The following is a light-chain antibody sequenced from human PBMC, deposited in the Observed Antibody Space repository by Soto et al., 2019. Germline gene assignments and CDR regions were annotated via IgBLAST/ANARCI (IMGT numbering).Light chain of an antibody. J-gene: IGLJ1*01. CDR1: GSDIATFNY. V-gene: IGLV2-14*01. CDR2: QVT. CDR3: NSYSSTSFYV. Sequence: QSALAQPASMSGSPGQSITISCTGSGSDIATFNYVSWYQQYPGKAPKLLIYQVTSAASGVSHRFSGSKSGNTAALTISGLQPEDEAEYYCNSYSSTSFYVFGTGTKVTVL.